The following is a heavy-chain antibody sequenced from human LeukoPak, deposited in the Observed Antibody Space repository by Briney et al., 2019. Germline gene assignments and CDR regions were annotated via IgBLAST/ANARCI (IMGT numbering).Heavy chain of an antibody. CDR1: GFTFSSDG. CDR2: IRYDRSNK. Sequence: GGSLRLSCGASGFTFSSDGIDWGREAPGKGLESVAFIRYDRSNKYYADSVKGRFTISRDNSKNTLYLQMNSLRAEDTAVYYCARAPVAGTYFDYWGQGTLVTVSS. V-gene: IGHV3-30*02. D-gene: IGHD6-19*01. J-gene: IGHJ4*02. CDR3: ARAPVAGTYFDY.